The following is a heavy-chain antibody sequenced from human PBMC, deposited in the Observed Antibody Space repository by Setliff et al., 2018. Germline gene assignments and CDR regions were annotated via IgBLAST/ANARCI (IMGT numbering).Heavy chain of an antibody. CDR2: INHSGST. J-gene: IGHJ4*02. Sequence: SETLSLTCVVSGASFSGNYWSWVRQAPGKGLEWIGEINHSGSTNYNPSLKSRVTISIDTSKDQFSLKLNSVTAADTAVYYCRVWVSLIELDQWGQGTLVTVSS. CDR1: GASFSGNY. CDR3: RVWVSLIELDQ. V-gene: IGHV4-34*01. D-gene: IGHD3-16*01.